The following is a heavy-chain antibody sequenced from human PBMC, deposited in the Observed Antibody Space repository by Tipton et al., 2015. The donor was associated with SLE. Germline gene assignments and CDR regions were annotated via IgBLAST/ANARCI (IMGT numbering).Heavy chain of an antibody. V-gene: IGHV4-34*01. CDR2: INHSGST. CDR1: GGSFSGYY. D-gene: IGHD3-10*01. J-gene: IGHJ4*02. Sequence: LRLSCAVYGGSFSGYYWSWIRQPPGKGLEWIGEINHSGSTNYNPSLKIRGTISVDTSKNQFSLKLSAVTAADTAVYYCSRGSTMVRVRYWGQGTLVTVSS. CDR3: SRGSTMVRVRY.